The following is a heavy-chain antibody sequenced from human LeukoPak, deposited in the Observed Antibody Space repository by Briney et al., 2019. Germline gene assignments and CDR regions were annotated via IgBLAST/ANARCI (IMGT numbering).Heavy chain of an antibody. CDR1: GGTFSSYA. J-gene: IGHJ4*02. CDR3: ARASRDGYQGWVY. D-gene: IGHD5-24*01. CDR2: INPNSGGT. Sequence: VASVKVSCKASGGTFSSYAISWVRQAPGQGLEWMGWINPNSGGTNYAQKFQGRVTMTRDTSISTAYMELSRLRSDDTAVYYCARASRDGYQGWVYWGQGTPVTVSS. V-gene: IGHV1-2*02.